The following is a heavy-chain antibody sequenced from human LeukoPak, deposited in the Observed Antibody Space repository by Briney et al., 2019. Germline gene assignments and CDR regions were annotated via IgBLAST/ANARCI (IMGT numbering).Heavy chain of an antibody. CDR2: IWYDGSNK. Sequence: GGSLRLSCAASGFTFSSYGMHWVRQAPGKGLEWVAVIWYDGSNKYYADSVKGRFTISRDNSKNTLYLQMNSLRAEDTAVYYCARDPYCSGGSCYSEGDAFDIWGQGTMVTVSS. CDR1: GFTFSSYG. D-gene: IGHD2-15*01. J-gene: IGHJ3*02. V-gene: IGHV3-33*01. CDR3: ARDPYCSGGSCYSEGDAFDI.